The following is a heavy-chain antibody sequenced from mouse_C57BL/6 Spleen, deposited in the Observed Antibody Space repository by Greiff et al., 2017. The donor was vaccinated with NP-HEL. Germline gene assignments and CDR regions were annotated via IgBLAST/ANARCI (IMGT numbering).Heavy chain of an antibody. J-gene: IGHJ3*01. CDR1: GYTFTSYW. CDR3: ARFLEGFAY. D-gene: IGHD2-10*02. V-gene: IGHV1-69*01. Sequence: QVQLQQPGAELVMPGASVKLSCKASGYTFTSYWMHWVKQRPGQGLEWIGEIDPSDSYTNYNQKFQGKSTLTVDNSSSTAYMQLSSLTSEDAAVYYCARFLEGFAYWGQGTLVTVSA. CDR2: IDPSDSYT.